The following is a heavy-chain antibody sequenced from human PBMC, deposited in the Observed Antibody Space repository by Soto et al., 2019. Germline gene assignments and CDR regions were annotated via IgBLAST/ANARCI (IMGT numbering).Heavy chain of an antibody. CDR1: GYTFTSYD. V-gene: IGHV1-8*01. CDR2: MNPNSGNT. J-gene: IGHJ4*02. D-gene: IGHD3-22*01. Sequence: ASVTVSCKASGYTFTSYDINWVRQATGQGLEWMGWMNPNSGNTGYAQKFQGRVTMTRDTSISTAYMEVSSLRSEDTAVYYCARGKPYYYDSRGYSGFDYWGQGTLVTVSS. CDR3: ARGKPYYYDSRGYSGFDY.